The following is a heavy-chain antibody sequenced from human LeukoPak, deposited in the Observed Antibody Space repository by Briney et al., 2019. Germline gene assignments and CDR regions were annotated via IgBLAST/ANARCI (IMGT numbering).Heavy chain of an antibody. CDR3: ARAVTSPDY. CDR1: GGSFSGYY. CDR2: INHSGST. J-gene: IGHJ4*02. Sequence: PSETLSLTCAVYGGSFSGYYWSWIRQPPGKGLEWIGEINHSGSTNYNPSLKSRVTISVGTSKNQFSLKLSSVTAADTAVYYCARAVTSPDYWGQGTLVTVSS. V-gene: IGHV4-34*01. D-gene: IGHD3-16*01.